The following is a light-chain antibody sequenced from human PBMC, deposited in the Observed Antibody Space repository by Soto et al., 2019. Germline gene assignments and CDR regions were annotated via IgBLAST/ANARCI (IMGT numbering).Light chain of an antibody. V-gene: IGKV1-39*01. CDR2: AAS. J-gene: IGKJ1*01. CDR1: QSISNH. CDR3: QQTYSTPWT. Sequence: DIQMTQSPSSLSASVGDRVTITCRASQSISNHLNWYQQKAGKAPKLLIYAASTLQSGVPSRFSGSGSGTDFTLTISSLQPEDFATYYCQQTYSTPWTFGQGTKVEIK.